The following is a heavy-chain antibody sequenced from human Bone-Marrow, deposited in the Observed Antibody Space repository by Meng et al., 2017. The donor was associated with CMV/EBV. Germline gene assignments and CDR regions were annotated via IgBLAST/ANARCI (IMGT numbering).Heavy chain of an antibody. Sequence: GESLKISCAASGFTFSSYAMSWVRQAPGKGLEWVSAISGSGGSTYYADSVKGRFTISRDNSKNTLYLQMNSLRAEDTAVYYCAKDPLDSEYQLSGYYGMDVWGQGTMVTVSS. D-gene: IGHD2-2*01. J-gene: IGHJ6*02. CDR3: AKDPLDSEYQLSGYYGMDV. V-gene: IGHV3-23*01. CDR1: GFTFSSYA. CDR2: ISGSGGST.